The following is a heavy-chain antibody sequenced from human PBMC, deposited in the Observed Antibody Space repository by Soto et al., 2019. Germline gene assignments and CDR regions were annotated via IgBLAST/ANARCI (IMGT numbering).Heavy chain of an antibody. V-gene: IGHV3-21*01. J-gene: IGHJ3*01. CDR2: ISSSSSYI. D-gene: IGHD1-26*01. Sequence: GGSLRLSCAASGFTFSSYSMNWVRQAPGKGLEWVSSISSSSSYIYYADSVKGRFTISRDNAKNSLYLQMNSLRAEDTAVYYCARDREGVGAGLFWGQGTMVTVSS. CDR1: GFTFSSYS. CDR3: ARDREGVGAGLF.